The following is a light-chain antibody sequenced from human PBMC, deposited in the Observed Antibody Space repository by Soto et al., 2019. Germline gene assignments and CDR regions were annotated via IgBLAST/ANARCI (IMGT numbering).Light chain of an antibody. CDR3: QQRTN. V-gene: IGKV3-11*01. CDR2: EAS. J-gene: IGKJ2*01. CDR1: QSVSIY. Sequence: EIMLTQSPAALSLSPGESATLSCRASQSVSIYLAWYQQKPGQAPRLLIYEASRRATGIPARFGGSGSGTDFTLTISCLEPEDFAVYYCQQRTNFGQGTKLEIK.